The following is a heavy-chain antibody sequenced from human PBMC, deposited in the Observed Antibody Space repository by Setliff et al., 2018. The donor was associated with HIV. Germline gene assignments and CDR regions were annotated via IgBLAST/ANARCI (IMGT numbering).Heavy chain of an antibody. D-gene: IGHD2-8*02. CDR2: VYTTGGT. V-gene: IGHV4-61*09. Sequence: SETLSLTCTVSGGSISSGIYYWIWIRQPAGKGLEWIGHVYTTGGTNYNPSLESRLTISVDTSRNQFSLRLSSVTAADTAVYYCARAPTGVTNAVDIWGQGTMVTV. CDR1: GGSISSGIYY. CDR3: ARAPTGVTNAVDI. J-gene: IGHJ3*02.